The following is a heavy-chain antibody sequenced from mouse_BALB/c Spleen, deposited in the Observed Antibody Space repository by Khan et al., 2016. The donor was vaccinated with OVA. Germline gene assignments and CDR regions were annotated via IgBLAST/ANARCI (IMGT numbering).Heavy chain of an antibody. CDR3: ARAYYRYDGYYAMDY. CDR2: IWGGGGT. V-gene: IGHV2-6-4*01. D-gene: IGHD2-14*01. J-gene: IGHJ4*01. Sequence: VQLQESGPGLVAPSQSLSITCTVSGFSLSRYNIHWVRQPLGKGLEWLGMIWGGGGTDYNSTLKSRLSISKDNSKSQVFLKMNSLQTDDTAMYYCARAYYRYDGYYAMDYWGQGTSVTVSS. CDR1: GFSLSRYN.